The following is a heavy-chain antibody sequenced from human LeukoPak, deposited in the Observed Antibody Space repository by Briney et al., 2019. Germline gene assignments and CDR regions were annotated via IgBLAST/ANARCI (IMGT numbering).Heavy chain of an antibody. CDR3: ARDIADSSGYYYYYYGMDV. V-gene: IGHV1-46*01. J-gene: IGHJ6*02. CDR2: INPSGGST. D-gene: IGHD3-22*01. Sequence: ASVKVSCKASGYTFTSYYMHWVRQAPGQGLEWMGIINPSGGSTSYAQKFQGRVTMTRDTSTSTVYMELSSLGSEDTAVYYCARDIADSSGYYYYYYGMDVWGQGTTVTVSS. CDR1: GYTFTSYY.